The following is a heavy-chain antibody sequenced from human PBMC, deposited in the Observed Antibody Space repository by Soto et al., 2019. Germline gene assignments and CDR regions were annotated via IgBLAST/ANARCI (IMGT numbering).Heavy chain of an antibody. CDR1: GGSISSGGYS. CDR3: ARERPDGCRLDP. CDR2: IYHTGST. V-gene: IGHV4-30-2*01. J-gene: IGHJ5*02. D-gene: IGHD6-19*01. Sequence: SETLSLTCAVSGGSISSGGYSWSWIRQPPGKGLEWIGYIYHTGSTYYNPSLKSRVTISVDTSKNQFSLKLSSVTAADTAVYYCARERPDGCRLDPWGQGTLVTVSS.